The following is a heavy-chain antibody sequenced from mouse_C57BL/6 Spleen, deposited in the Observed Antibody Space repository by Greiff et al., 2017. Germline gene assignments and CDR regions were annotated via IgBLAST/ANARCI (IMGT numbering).Heavy chain of an antibody. Sequence: QVQLKESGAELARPGASVKLSCKASGYTFTSYGISWVKQRTGQGLEWIGEIYPRSGNTYYNEKFKGKATLTADKSSSTAYMELRSLTSEDSAVYFCARSDGSSPYAMDYWGQGTSVTVSS. D-gene: IGHD1-1*01. V-gene: IGHV1-81*01. J-gene: IGHJ4*01. CDR1: GYTFTSYG. CDR2: IYPRSGNT. CDR3: ARSDGSSPYAMDY.